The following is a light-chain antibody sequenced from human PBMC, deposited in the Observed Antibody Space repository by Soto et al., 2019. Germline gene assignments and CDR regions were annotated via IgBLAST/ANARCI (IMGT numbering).Light chain of an antibody. CDR1: SSNIGAGYV. Sequence: QSVLTQPPSVCGAPGQRVTISCTGSSSNIGAGYVVHWYQQLPGTAPKLLIYGNSNRPSGVPDRFSGSKSGTSASLAITGLQAEDEADYYCQSYDSSLSGVVFGGGTKVTVL. CDR3: QSYDSSLSGVV. V-gene: IGLV1-40*01. CDR2: GNS. J-gene: IGLJ2*01.